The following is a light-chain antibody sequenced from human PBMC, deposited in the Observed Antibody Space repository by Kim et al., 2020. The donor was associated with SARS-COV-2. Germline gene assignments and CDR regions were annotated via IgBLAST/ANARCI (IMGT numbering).Light chain of an antibody. J-gene: IGKJ2*01. CDR1: QCIRND. CDR2: SAS. V-gene: IGKV1-6*01. Sequence: STSVGDTVTITCLASQCIRNDLGWYQQKPGKAPKLLIYSASSLQSGVPSRFSGSGSGTYFTLTISSLQPEDFATYYCLQDYNYPYTFGQGTKLEI. CDR3: LQDYNYPYT.